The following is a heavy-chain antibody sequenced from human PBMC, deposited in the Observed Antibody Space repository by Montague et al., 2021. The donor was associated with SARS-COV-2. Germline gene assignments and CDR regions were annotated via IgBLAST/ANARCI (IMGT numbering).Heavy chain of an antibody. Sequence: SETLSLTCTVSGGSITVSRYDWGWIRQPPGKGLEWIGSVHYTGTTSYNASLKSRPTISVDTSENQFSLKMTSVTASDTAVYYCARHRANAGSFDIWGQGTMVTVSS. D-gene: IGHD1-1*01. V-gene: IGHV4-39*01. CDR2: VHYTGTT. CDR3: ARHRANAGSFDI. J-gene: IGHJ3*02. CDR1: GGSITVSRYD.